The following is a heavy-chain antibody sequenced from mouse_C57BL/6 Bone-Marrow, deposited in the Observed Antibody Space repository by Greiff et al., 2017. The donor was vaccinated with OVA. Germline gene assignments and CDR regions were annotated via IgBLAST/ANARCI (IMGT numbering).Heavy chain of an antibody. J-gene: IGHJ3*01. CDR2: IYPGGGYT. CDR3: ARLRAHGGCAY. CDR1: GYTFTNYW. Sequence: QVQLQQSGAELVRPGTSVKMSCKASGYTFTNYWIGWAKQRPGHGLEWIGDIYPGGGYTNYNEKFKGKATLTADKSSSTAYMQFSSLASEDSAIYYGARLRAHGGCAYGGQGTLVTVCA. D-gene: IGHD3-3*01. V-gene: IGHV1-63*01.